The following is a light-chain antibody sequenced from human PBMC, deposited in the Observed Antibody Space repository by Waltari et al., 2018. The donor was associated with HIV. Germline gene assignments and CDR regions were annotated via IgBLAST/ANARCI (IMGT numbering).Light chain of an antibody. Sequence: QSVLTQPPSVSKALGQTATFTCTGNNNNVGNHEEPWLQQHQGHPPKPLTYGTDNRPLGISVRLSAARSGNTASLTITGLKPEDEADYYCSGWDGIHHAWVFGGGTKLTVL. CDR1: NNNVGNHE. CDR3: SGWDGIHHAWV. V-gene: IGLV10-54*01. CDR2: GTD. J-gene: IGLJ3*02.